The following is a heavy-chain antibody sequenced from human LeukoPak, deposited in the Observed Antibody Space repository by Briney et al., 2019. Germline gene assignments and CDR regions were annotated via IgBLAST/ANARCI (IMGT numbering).Heavy chain of an antibody. CDR1: GFTFSSYS. CDR3: ARGPSWDSSSWYQPLDY. D-gene: IGHD6-13*01. CDR2: ISSSSTI. Sequence: RGGSLRLSCAASGFTFSSYSMNWVRQAPGKGLEWVSYISSSSTIYYADSVKGRFTISRDNAKNSLYLQMNSLRAEDTAVYYCARGPSWDSSSWYQPLDYWGQGTLVTVSS. J-gene: IGHJ4*02. V-gene: IGHV3-48*04.